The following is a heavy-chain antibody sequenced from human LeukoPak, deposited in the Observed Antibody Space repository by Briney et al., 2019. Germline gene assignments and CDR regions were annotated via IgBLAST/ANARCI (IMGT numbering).Heavy chain of an antibody. CDR1: GFIFSSCA. J-gene: IGHJ4*02. V-gene: IGHV3-23*01. CDR3: AKAPPYCGSTSCYVVDY. CDR2: ISGSDNST. Sequence: GGSLRLSRAASGFIFSSCAMSWVRQAPGKGLEWVSSISGSDNSTYYADSVKGRFTISRDNSKNTLYLQMNSLRAEDTAVYYCAKAPPYCGSTSCYVVDYWGQGTLVTVSS. D-gene: IGHD2-2*01.